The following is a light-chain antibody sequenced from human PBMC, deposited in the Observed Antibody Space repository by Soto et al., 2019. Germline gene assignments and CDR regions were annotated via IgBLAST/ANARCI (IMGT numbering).Light chain of an antibody. CDR3: QQYNKWPPYT. CDR1: QSVSSN. J-gene: IGKJ2*01. V-gene: IGKV3-15*01. CDR2: GAS. Sequence: EIVMTQSPANLSVSPGERATLSCRASQSVSSNLAWYQQKPGQGPRLLIYGASTRATSIPARFSGSGSGTEFTLTINSLQYEDFAVYYCQQYNKWPPYTFGQGTKREIK.